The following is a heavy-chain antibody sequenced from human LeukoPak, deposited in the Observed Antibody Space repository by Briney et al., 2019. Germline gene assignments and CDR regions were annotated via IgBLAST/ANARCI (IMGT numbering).Heavy chain of an antibody. J-gene: IGHJ4*02. D-gene: IGHD2-15*01. CDR2: ISSSGSTI. CDR1: GFTFSSYA. CDR3: ARSLYCSGGSCFSLGLGFDY. V-gene: IGHV3-48*03. Sequence: GGSLRLSCAASGFTFSSYAMHWVRQAPGKGLEWVSYISSSGSTIYYADSVKGRFTISRDNAKNSLYLQMNSLRAGDTAVYYCARSLYCSGGSCFSLGLGFDYWGQGTLVTVSS.